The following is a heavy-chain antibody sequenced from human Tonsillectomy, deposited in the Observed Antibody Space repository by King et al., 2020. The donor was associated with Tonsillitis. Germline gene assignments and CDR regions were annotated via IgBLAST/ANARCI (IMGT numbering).Heavy chain of an antibody. CDR2: MNPKNGDT. V-gene: IGHV1-2*02. CDR3: AKSDRDAFDL. Sequence: VQLVESGAEVKNPGASVKVSCKASGYPFIDYYIHWVRQAPGQGLEWMGWMNPKNGDTRYAQNFQGRVSITREKSISTAYMELSRLTSDDTAMYYCAKSDRDAFDLWGQGTRVTVSS. J-gene: IGHJ3*01. D-gene: IGHD2-21*01. CDR1: GYPFIDYY.